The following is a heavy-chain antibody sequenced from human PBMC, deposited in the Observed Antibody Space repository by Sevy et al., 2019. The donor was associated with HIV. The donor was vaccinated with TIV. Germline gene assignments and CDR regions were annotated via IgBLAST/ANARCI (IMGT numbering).Heavy chain of an antibody. CDR3: AHSSGLYGYYYGMDV. D-gene: IGHD4-17*01. J-gene: IGHJ6*02. V-gene: IGHV3-30*03. CDR1: GFTFSSYS. CDR2: ISYDGSNK. Sequence: GGSLRLSCAASGFTFSSYSMHWVRQAPGKGREWVAVISYDGSNKYYADSVKGRFTTSTDNSTNTLYLQMISRRPEDTAVYYCAHSSGLYGYYYGMDVWGQGTTVTVSS.